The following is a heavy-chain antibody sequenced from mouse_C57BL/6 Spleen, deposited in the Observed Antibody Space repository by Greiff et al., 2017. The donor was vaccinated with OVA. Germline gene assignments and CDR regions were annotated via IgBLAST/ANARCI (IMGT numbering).Heavy chain of an antibody. CDR1: GYTFTGYW. Sequence: QVTLKVSGAELMKPGASVKLSCKASGYTFTGYWIEWVKQRPGHGLEWIGELLPGSGSTNYNEKFKGKATLPAETSSNTAYMQLSSLPTEDSAIYYCEREYYFDYWGQGTTLTVSS. CDR2: LLPGSGST. J-gene: IGHJ2*01. V-gene: IGHV1-9*01. CDR3: EREYYFDY.